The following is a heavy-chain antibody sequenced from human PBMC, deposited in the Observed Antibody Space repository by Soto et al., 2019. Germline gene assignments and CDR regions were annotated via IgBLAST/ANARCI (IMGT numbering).Heavy chain of an antibody. D-gene: IGHD2-21*01. V-gene: IGHV3-64*01. Sequence: GGSLRLSCAASGFTFSSYAMHWARQAPGKGLEYVSAITSNGGHTDYASSVKGKFTISRDNSKNTLYLQMGSLRVEDMAVYYCARRIPFGYGMDVWGQGTTVTVSS. CDR3: ARRIPFGYGMDV. CDR2: ITSNGGHT. J-gene: IGHJ6*02. CDR1: GFTFSSYA.